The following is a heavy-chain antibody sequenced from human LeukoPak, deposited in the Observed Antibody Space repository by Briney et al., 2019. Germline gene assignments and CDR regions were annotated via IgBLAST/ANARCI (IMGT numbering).Heavy chain of an antibody. Sequence: GSLRLSCAASGFTFSSYTMHWVRQAPGKGLEWVALIGHDGSHIRYADSVRGRFSVSRDNAENSLYLQMNSLRADDTAVYFCAREPDMYTSGYYWGQGTLVTVSS. CDR2: IGHDGSHI. CDR1: GFTFSSYT. J-gene: IGHJ4*02. CDR3: AREPDMYTSGYY. D-gene: IGHD1-14*01. V-gene: IGHV3-21*01.